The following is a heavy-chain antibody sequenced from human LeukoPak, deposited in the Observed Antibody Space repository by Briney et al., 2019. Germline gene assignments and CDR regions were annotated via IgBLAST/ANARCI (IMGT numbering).Heavy chain of an antibody. CDR2: ISWNSGSI. Sequence: PGRSLRLSCTASGFTFDDYAIHWVRPAPGKGLEWVSGISWNSGSIGYADSVKGRFPISRDNAKNSLYLQMNSLIAEDTALYYCAKDRTVYDSSGLDYWGQGTLVTVSS. CDR3: AKDRTVYDSSGLDY. V-gene: IGHV3-9*01. D-gene: IGHD3-22*01. CDR1: GFTFDDYA. J-gene: IGHJ4*02.